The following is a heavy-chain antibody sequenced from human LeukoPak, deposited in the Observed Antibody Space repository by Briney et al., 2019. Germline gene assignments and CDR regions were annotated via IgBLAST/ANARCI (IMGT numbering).Heavy chain of an antibody. CDR1: GYTFTGYY. Sequence: ASVKVSCKASGYTFTGYYMHWVRQAPGQGLEWMGWINPNSGGTNYAQKFQGWVTMTRDTSISTAYMELSRLRSDDTAVYYCARPLGMVRGVPGYWGQGTLVTVSS. J-gene: IGHJ4*02. CDR2: INPNSGGT. V-gene: IGHV1-2*04. D-gene: IGHD3-10*01. CDR3: ARPLGMVRGVPGY.